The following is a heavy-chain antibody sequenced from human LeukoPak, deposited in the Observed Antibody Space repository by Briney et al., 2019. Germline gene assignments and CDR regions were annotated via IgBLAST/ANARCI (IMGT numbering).Heavy chain of an antibody. CDR3: STEIRPNDY. J-gene: IGHJ4*02. CDR2: ISTSSSYI. CDR1: GFTFNGYS. D-gene: IGHD3-16*01. V-gene: IGHV3-21*01. Sequence: GGSLRLSCTASGFTFNGYSMNWVRQAPGKGLEWVSSISTSSSYIYYADSVKGRFTISRNNPKNSLYLQMNSLRAEDTAVYYCSTEIRPNDYWGQGTLVTVSS.